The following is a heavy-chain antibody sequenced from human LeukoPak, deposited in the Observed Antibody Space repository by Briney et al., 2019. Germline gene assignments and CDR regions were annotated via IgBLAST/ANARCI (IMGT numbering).Heavy chain of an antibody. CDR2: IGTAGDT. CDR1: GFTFTSYD. Sequence: PGGSLRLSFAASGFTFTSYDMHWVRQATGKGLEWVSSIGTAGDTYYLGSVKGRFTISRENAKNSLYLQMDSLRAGDTAVYYCARFGGTDGFFDIWGQGTMVTVSS. J-gene: IGHJ3*02. CDR3: ARFGGTDGFFDI. D-gene: IGHD3-10*01. V-gene: IGHV3-13*04.